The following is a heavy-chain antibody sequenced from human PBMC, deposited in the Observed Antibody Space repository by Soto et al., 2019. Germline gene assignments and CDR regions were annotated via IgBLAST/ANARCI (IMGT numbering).Heavy chain of an antibody. J-gene: IGHJ4*02. Sequence: QVQLVQSGAEVKKPGSSVKVSCKASGGTFRSYAISSVRQAPGQGLEWMGGPTPISGTAHYAQKFQGRVTSNTEKSKITAYMELSSVRSEGRDVDYCARGGRGYTIQGYFDYWGQGTLVTVAS. CDR3: ARGGRGYTIQGYFDY. D-gene: IGHD3-3*01. V-gene: IGHV1-69*05. CDR2: PTPISGTA. CDR1: GGTFRSYA.